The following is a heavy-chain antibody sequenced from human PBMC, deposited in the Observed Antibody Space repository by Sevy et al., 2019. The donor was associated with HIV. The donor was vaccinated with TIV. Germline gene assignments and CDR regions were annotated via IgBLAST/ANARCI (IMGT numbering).Heavy chain of an antibody. D-gene: IGHD2-15*01. Sequence: GGSLRLSCAASGFGLSNHAMIWVRQAPGKGLEWVAGISYDARKKYYVDSVRGRFTISRDDSKNTLYLQMNSLTTEDTAVYYCARLVGYCSGGRCSIIDFWGQGTLVTVSS. CDR3: ARLVGYCSGGRCSIIDF. V-gene: IGHV3-30*01. J-gene: IGHJ4*02. CDR1: GFGLSNHA. CDR2: ISYDARKK.